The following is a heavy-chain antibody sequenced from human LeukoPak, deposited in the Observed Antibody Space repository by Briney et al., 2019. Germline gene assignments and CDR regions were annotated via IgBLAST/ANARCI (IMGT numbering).Heavy chain of an antibody. CDR1: GGSISSSSYY. D-gene: IGHD5-18*01. Sequence: PSETLSLTCTVSGGSISSSSYYWGWIRQPPGKGLEWIGSIYYSGSTYYNPSLKSRVTISVDASKNQFSLKLSSVTAADTAVYYCHVYRYGDYYFYMDVWGKGTTVAVSS. CDR3: HVYRYGDYYFYMDV. J-gene: IGHJ6*03. V-gene: IGHV4-39*01. CDR2: IYYSGST.